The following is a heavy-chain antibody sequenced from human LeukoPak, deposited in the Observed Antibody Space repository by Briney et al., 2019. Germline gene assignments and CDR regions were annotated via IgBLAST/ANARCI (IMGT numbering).Heavy chain of an antibody. Sequence: GESLQISCQGSGYTFSTYWIGWVRQVPGKGREWMGIIYPGDSDTRYSPSFQGQVTISADNSITTAYLQWSSLKASDIAMYYCARQSSAGIFDFWGQGALVTVSS. CDR3: ARQSSAGIFDF. CDR1: GYTFSTYW. J-gene: IGHJ4*02. V-gene: IGHV5-51*01. D-gene: IGHD6-13*01. CDR2: IYPGDSDT.